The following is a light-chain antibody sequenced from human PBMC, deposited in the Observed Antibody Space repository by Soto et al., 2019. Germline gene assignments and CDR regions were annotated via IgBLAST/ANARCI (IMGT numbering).Light chain of an antibody. CDR3: YSYTSSSTPYV. CDR1: SSDVGGYNY. Sequence: QSALTQPASVSGSPGQSITISCTGTSSDVGGYNYVSWYQQHPGKAPKLMIYDVSNRPSGVSNRFSGSKSGNTASLTISGLQAEDEADYYYYSYTSSSTPYVFGSGTKLTVL. CDR2: DVS. V-gene: IGLV2-14*01. J-gene: IGLJ1*01.